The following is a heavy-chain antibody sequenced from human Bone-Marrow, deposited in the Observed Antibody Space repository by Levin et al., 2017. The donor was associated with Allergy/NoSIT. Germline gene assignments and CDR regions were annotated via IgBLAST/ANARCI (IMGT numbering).Heavy chain of an antibody. Sequence: GGSLRLSCRVSGSSVSELSIHWVRQAPGKGLEWMGGFDPEEGEIVFAQNFQGRVTMSEDTSTDTAYMQLSSLRSGDTAIYYCATEKLRLGALSSSYYFDHWGQGTLVSVSS. CDR3: ATEKLRLGALSSSYYFDH. CDR1: GSSVSELS. V-gene: IGHV1-24*01. D-gene: IGHD3-16*01. CDR2: FDPEEGEI. J-gene: IGHJ4*02.